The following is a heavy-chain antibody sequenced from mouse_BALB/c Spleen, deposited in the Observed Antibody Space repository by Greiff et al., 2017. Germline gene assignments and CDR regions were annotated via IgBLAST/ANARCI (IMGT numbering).Heavy chain of an antibody. CDR3: TREDYGSSYSMDY. Sequence: EVKVVESGGGLVKPGGSLKLSCAASGFTFSSYTMSWVRQTPEKRLEWVATISSGGSYTYYPDSVKGRFTISRDNAKNTLYLQMSSLKSEDTAMYYCTREDYGSSYSMDYWGQGTSVTVSS. V-gene: IGHV5-6-4*01. D-gene: IGHD1-1*01. CDR1: GFTFSSYT. J-gene: IGHJ4*01. CDR2: ISSGGSYT.